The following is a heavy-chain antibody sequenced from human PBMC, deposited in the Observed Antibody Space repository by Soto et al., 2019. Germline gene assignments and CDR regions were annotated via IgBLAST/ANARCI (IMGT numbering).Heavy chain of an antibody. Sequence: ASVKVSCKASGGTFSSYAISWVRQAPGQGLEWMGGIIPIFGTANYAQKFQGRVPITADESTSTAYMELSSLRSEDTAVYYCARSQGEDYGDYATKTNYYYYGMDVWGQGTTVTVSS. V-gene: IGHV1-69*13. D-gene: IGHD4-17*01. CDR2: IIPIFGTA. CDR1: GGTFSSYA. J-gene: IGHJ6*02. CDR3: ARSQGEDYGDYATKTNYYYYGMDV.